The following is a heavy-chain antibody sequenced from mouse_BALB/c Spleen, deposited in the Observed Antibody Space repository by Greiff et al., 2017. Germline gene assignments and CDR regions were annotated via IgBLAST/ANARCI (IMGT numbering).Heavy chain of an antibody. D-gene: IGHD2-10*01. V-gene: IGHV2-9*02. CDR1: GFSLTSYG. CDR3: ARGAYYGKGYFDV. CDR2: IWAGGST. Sequence: VQLQQSGPGLVAPSQSLSITCTVSGFSLTSYGVHWVRQPPGKGLEWLGVIWAGGSTNYNSALMSRLSISKDNSKSQVFLKMNSLQTDDTAMYYCARGAYYGKGYFDVWGAGTTVTVSS. J-gene: IGHJ1*01.